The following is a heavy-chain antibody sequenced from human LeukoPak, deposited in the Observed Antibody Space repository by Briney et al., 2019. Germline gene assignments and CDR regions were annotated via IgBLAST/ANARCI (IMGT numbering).Heavy chain of an antibody. CDR1: GFTFSSYW. D-gene: IGHD3-16*02. CDR3: ARVGGRYSPLGY. V-gene: IGHV3-7*01. Sequence: GGSLRLSCAASGFTFSSYWMSWVRQAPGKGLEWLANIKQDGGGKYYVDSVRGRFTISRDNDKNSLFLQMTSLRAEDTAVYYCARVGGRYSPLGYWGQGTLVTVSS. CDR2: IKQDGGGK. J-gene: IGHJ4*02.